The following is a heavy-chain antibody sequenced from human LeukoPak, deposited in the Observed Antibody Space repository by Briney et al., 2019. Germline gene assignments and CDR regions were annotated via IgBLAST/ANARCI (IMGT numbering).Heavy chain of an antibody. Sequence: PGGSLRLSCAASGFTVSSNYMSWVRQAPGKGLEWVSAISGSGGSTYYADSVKGRFTISRDNSKNTLSLQMNSLRAEDTAVYYCAKISPYYYDSSGYYYWGQGTLVTVSS. CDR2: ISGSGGST. D-gene: IGHD3-22*01. J-gene: IGHJ4*02. V-gene: IGHV3-23*01. CDR3: AKISPYYYDSSGYYY. CDR1: GFTVSSNY.